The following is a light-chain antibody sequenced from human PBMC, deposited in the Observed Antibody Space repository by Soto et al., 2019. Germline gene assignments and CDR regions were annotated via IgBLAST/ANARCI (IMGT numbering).Light chain of an antibody. CDR3: QKYNSAPLT. Sequence: DIQMTQSPSSLSASLGDRVTITCRASQGIGVYLAWFQQKPGNVPRLLIYAASTLQSGVPSRLSGSGSGTDFTLTISSLQPEDVATYYCQKYNSAPLTFGGGTKVEIK. J-gene: IGKJ4*01. CDR1: QGIGVY. V-gene: IGKV1-27*01. CDR2: AAS.